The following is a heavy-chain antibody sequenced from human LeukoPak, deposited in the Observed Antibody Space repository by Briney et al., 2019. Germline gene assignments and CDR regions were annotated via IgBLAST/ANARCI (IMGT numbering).Heavy chain of an antibody. CDR1: GGTFSKSA. CDR3: ARDSETYGSGSYYNYYGMDV. Sequence: ASVKVSCKASGGTFSKSAISWVRQAPGQGLEWMGGIIPIFHKGNYAQKFRGRITITADETTSTAYMDLSGLRSDDTAVYYCARDSETYGSGSYYNYYGMDVWGQGTTVTVSS. V-gene: IGHV1-69*13. J-gene: IGHJ6*02. D-gene: IGHD3-10*01. CDR2: IIPIFHKG.